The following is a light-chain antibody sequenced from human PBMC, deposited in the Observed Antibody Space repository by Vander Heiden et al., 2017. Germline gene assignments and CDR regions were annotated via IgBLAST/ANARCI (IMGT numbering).Light chain of an antibody. CDR3: QAGDSSTHVV. V-gene: IGLV3-1*01. CDR1: KLGNKF. CDR2: EDS. Sequence: SYEVTQPPSMSVSPGPTASITCSGDKLGNKFVCWYQQKPGQSPIVVIYEDSKRPAGIPERFSGSHSGNTATLTISGTQAVEEADYYCQAGDSSTHVVFGGGTKLTVL. J-gene: IGLJ2*01.